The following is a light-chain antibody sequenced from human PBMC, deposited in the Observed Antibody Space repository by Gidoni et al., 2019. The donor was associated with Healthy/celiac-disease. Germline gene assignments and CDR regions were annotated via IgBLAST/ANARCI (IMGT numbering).Light chain of an antibody. V-gene: IGLV2-14*01. CDR3: SSYTSSSTPWV. CDR1: SSDVGGYNY. J-gene: IGLJ3*02. Sequence: QSALTQPASVSDSPGQSITIPCTGTSSDVGGYNYVSWYQQHPGKAPKLMIYDVSNRPSGVSNLFSGSKSGNTASLTISGLQAEDEADYYCSSYTSSSTPWVFGGGTKLTVL. CDR2: DVS.